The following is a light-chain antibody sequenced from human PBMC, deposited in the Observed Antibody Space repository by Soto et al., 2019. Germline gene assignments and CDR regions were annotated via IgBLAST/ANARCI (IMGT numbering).Light chain of an antibody. Sequence: IQLTQSPSSLSASVGDRVTITCRASQDSTKYLAWYQQKPGKAPNLLIYDASTLHSGVPSRFSGSGSGTDFTLTGSGLQPEDFATYYCQQLSSYPSTFGGGTKVEIK. J-gene: IGKJ4*01. CDR2: DAS. CDR3: QQLSSYPST. CDR1: QDSTKY. V-gene: IGKV1-9*01.